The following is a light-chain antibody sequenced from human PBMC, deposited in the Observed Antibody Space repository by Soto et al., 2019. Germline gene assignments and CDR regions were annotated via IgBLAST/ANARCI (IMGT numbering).Light chain of an antibody. V-gene: IGLV2-14*01. CDR3: SSYTSSSTVL. J-gene: IGLJ2*01. CDR1: SSDVGGYNY. CDR2: EVT. Sequence: QSALTQPASVSGSLGQSITISCTGTSSDVGGYNYVSWYQQHPGKDPKVVIFEVTNRPSGVSSRFSGSKSGNTASLPVSGLQAEDEGDYYCSSYTSSSTVLFGGGTKLTVL.